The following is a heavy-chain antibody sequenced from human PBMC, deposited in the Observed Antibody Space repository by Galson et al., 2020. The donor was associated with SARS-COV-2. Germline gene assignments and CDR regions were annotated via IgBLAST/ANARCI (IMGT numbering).Heavy chain of an antibody. V-gene: IGHV4-38-2*02. CDR2: IHRSGST. D-gene: IGHD2-15*01. J-gene: IGHJ4*02. Sequence: ASETLSLTCSVSGYSISSGYYWMWIRQSPEKGLEWIANIHRSGSTYYNPSLRSRATISVDTSKNQFSLRLTSMTAADRAVYYCARQVVAKTYYFDSWGQGILVTVSS. CDR1: GYSISSGYY. CDR3: ARQVVAKTYYFDS.